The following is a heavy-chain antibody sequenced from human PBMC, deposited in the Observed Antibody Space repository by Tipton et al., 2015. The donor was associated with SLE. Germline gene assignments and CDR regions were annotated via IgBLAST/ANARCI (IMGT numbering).Heavy chain of an antibody. V-gene: IGHV3-23*01. CDR2: ISGSGRSR. J-gene: IGHJ5*02. Sequence: SLRLSCEASGFTFRTYGMSWVRQAPGKGLEWVSGISGSGRSRHYSDSVKGRFTISRDNSKNTLYLQMNSLRAEDTAIYYCAKLSYCSGGTCYISSVFDPWGQGTLVTVSS. CDR3: AKLSYCSGGTCYISSVFDP. D-gene: IGHD2-15*01. CDR1: GFTFRTYG.